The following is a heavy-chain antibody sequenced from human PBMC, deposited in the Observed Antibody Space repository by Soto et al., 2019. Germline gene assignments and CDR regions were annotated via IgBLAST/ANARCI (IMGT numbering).Heavy chain of an antibody. Sequence: ASVKVSCKASGYTFTSYAMHWVRQAPGQRLEWMGWINAGNGNTKYSQKFQGRVTITTDKSTSTAYMELSSLRSEDTAVYYCARVDYYDSSGYYYHSGYFDYWGQGTLVTVSS. D-gene: IGHD3-22*01. J-gene: IGHJ4*02. CDR3: ARVDYYDSSGYYYHSGYFDY. CDR1: GYTFTSYA. V-gene: IGHV1-3*01. CDR2: INAGNGNT.